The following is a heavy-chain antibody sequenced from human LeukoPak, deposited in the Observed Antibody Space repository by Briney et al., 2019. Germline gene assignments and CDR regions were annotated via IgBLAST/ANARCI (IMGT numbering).Heavy chain of an antibody. J-gene: IGHJ4*02. Sequence: KSSETLSLTCSVSGASVSNHYCTWIRQPPGKRLEWIGYAYYSGSTNYNASLKSRVTISVDTSKNQFSLRLNSVTAADTAVYYCAIWYGGYVLDSWGQGTLVIVSS. CDR3: AIWYGGYVLDS. CDR1: GASVSNHY. CDR2: AYYSGST. V-gene: IGHV4-59*02. D-gene: IGHD5-12*01.